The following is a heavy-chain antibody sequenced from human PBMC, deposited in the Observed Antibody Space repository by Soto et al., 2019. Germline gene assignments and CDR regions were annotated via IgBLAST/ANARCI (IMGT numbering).Heavy chain of an antibody. CDR3: VRRVSGNYDY. CDR1: GFTFSSYD. J-gene: IGHJ4*02. D-gene: IGHD1-7*01. CDR2: ISSNGGTR. V-gene: IGHV3-64*01. Sequence: EVQLAESGGGMVQPGGYLRLSCVDSGFTFSSYDMHWVRQAPGKGLEYVSSISSNGGTRYYGNSVKGRFTISRDNSKNTLYLQMGSLRAEDMAVYYCVRRVSGNYDYWGQGTLVTVSS.